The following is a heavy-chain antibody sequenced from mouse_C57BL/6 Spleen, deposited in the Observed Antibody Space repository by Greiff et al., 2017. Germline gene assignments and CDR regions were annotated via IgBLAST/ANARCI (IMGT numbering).Heavy chain of an antibody. CDR3: VRGSPYAMDY. Sequence: GGGLVQPKGSLKLSCAASGFSFNTYAMNWVRQAPGKGLEWVARIRSKSNNYATYYADSVKDRFTISRDDSESMLYLQMNNLKAEDTAMYYCVRGSPYAMDYWGQGTSVTVSS. D-gene: IGHD1-1*01. CDR1: GFSFNTYA. V-gene: IGHV10-1*01. CDR2: IRSKSNNYAT. J-gene: IGHJ4*01.